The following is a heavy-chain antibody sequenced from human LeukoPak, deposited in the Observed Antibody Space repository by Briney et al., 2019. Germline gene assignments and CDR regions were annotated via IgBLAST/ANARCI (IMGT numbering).Heavy chain of an antibody. J-gene: IGHJ6*02. D-gene: IGHD3-3*02. V-gene: IGHV3-21*04. CDR3: AKLRSSIHYYYGMDV. CDR1: GFTFSSFN. Sequence: PGGSLRLSCAASGFTFSSFNMNWVRQAPGKGLEWVSSISSTSSLIWYADSLKGRFTISRDNAKNSLYLQMDSLRAEDTAVYYCAKLRSSIHYYYGMDVWGQGTTVTVSS. CDR2: ISSTSSLI.